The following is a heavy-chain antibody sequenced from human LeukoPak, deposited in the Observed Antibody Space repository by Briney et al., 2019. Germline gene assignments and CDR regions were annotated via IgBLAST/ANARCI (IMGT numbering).Heavy chain of an antibody. V-gene: IGHV3-66*02. CDR2: IYSGGST. D-gene: IGHD6-19*01. CDR1: GFTVSSNY. CDR3: ARDPNILVAGTTPFDY. Sequence: GGSLRLSCAASGFTVSSNYMSWVRQAPGKGLEWVSVIYSGGSTYYADSVKGRFTISRDNSKNTLYPQMNSLRAEDTAVYYCARDPNILVAGTTPFDYWGQGTLVTVSS. J-gene: IGHJ4*02.